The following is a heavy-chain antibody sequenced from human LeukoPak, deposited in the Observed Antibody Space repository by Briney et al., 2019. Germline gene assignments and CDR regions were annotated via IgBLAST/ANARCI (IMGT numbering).Heavy chain of an antibody. CDR2: ISGSGGST. V-gene: IGHV3-23*01. D-gene: IGHD2-2*01. CDR3: ANTGSDIVVAPEDYYYYGMDV. J-gene: IGHJ6*02. Sequence: GVLRLSCAASEFTFSSYAMSWVRQAPGKGLEWVSAISGSGGSTYYADSVKGRFTISRDNSKNTLYLQMNSLRAEDTAVYYCANTGSDIVVAPEDYYYYGMDVWGQGTTVTVSS. CDR1: EFTFSSYA.